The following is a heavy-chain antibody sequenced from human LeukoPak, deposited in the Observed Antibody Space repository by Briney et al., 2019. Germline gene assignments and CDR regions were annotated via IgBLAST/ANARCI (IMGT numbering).Heavy chain of an antibody. CDR3: ARDRYDSSGYYLSTGAFDI. V-gene: IGHV4-59*12. D-gene: IGHD3-22*01. J-gene: IGHJ3*02. CDR1: GGSISSYY. CDR2: IYHSGST. Sequence: PSETLSLTCTVSGGSISSYYWSWIRQPPGKGLEWIGYIYHSGSTYYNPSLKSRVTISVDRSKNQFSLKLSSVTAADTAVYYCARDRYDSSGYYLSTGAFDIWGQGTMVTVSS.